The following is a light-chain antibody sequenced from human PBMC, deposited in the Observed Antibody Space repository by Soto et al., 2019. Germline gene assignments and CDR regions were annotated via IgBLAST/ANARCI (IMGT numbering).Light chain of an antibody. Sequence: QSALTQPASVSGPPGQSITISCTGTSSDVGGYNYVSWYQQHPGKAPKLMIYDVSYRPSGVSDRFSGSKSGNTASLTISGLQSWDEADYYSGSYTSGSSYVFGTGTKATGL. V-gene: IGLV2-14*01. J-gene: IGLJ1*01. CDR3: GSYTSGSSYV. CDR1: SSDVGGYNY. CDR2: DVS.